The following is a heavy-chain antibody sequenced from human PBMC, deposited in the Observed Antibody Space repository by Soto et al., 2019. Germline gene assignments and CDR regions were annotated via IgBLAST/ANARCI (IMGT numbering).Heavy chain of an antibody. D-gene: IGHD3-3*01. CDR3: ARESDDFWSGYYFDY. V-gene: IGHV3-7*05. CDR1: GFTFSSYW. Sequence: PGGSLRLSCAASGFTFSSYWMSWVRQAPGKGLEWVANIKQDGSEKYYVDSVKGRFTISRDNAKNSLYLQMNSLRAEDTAVYYCARESDDFWSGYYFDYWGQGTLVTVAS. J-gene: IGHJ4*02. CDR2: IKQDGSEK.